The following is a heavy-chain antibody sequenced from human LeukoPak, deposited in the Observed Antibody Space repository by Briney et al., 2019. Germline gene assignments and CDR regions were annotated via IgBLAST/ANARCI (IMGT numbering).Heavy chain of an antibody. CDR1: GFTFSSYA. D-gene: IGHD3-16*02. Sequence: GGSLRLSCAASGFTFSSYAMSWVRQAPGKGLEWVSAISGSGGSTYYADSVKGRFTISRDNSKNTLYLQMNSPRAEDTAVYYCAKNPLFVWGSYRSTYYFDYWGQGTLVTVSS. CDR3: AKNPLFVWGSYRSTYYFDY. CDR2: ISGSGGST. J-gene: IGHJ4*02. V-gene: IGHV3-23*01.